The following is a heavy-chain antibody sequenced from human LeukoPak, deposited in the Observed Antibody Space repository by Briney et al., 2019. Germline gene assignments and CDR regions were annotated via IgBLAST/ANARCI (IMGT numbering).Heavy chain of an antibody. J-gene: IGHJ4*02. Sequence: GGSLRLSCAASEFTFSNNAMGWVRQAPGRGLEWVSAIANSGGSTFYADSVKGRFTISRDNSKNTLFLQMNSLRAEDTALYYCAGYDPLDSWGQGTLVTVSS. CDR1: EFTFSNNA. D-gene: IGHD5-12*01. CDR2: IANSGGST. CDR3: AGYDPLDS. V-gene: IGHV3-23*01.